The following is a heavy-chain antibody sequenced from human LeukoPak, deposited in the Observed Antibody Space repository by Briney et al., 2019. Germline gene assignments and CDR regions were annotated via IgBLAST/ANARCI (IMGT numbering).Heavy chain of an antibody. CDR2: INHSGST. J-gene: IGHJ3*02. CDR3: ARRGSGYYYYAFDI. CDR1: GGSFSGYY. D-gene: IGHD3-22*01. Sequence: PSETLSLTCAVYGGSFSGYYWSWIRQPPGKGLEWIGEINHSGSTNYNPSLKSRVTISVDTSKNQFSLKLGSVTAADTAVYYCARRGSGYYYYAFDIWGQGTMVTVSS. V-gene: IGHV4-34*01.